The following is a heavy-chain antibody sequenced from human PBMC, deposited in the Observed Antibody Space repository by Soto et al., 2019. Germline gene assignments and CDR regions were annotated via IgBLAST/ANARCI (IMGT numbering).Heavy chain of an antibody. CDR2: IWYDGSNK. CDR1: GITFSSYA. CDR3: VRGGIAASTGTYGVDV. Sequence: QVQLVESGGGVVQPGRSLRLSCAVSGITFSSYAMHWGRQAPGKGLEWVAVIWYDGSNKYYADSVKGRFIISRDNSKNKLYLQMNSLRVDDTAVYFCVRGGIAASTGTYGVDVWGQGTTVTVSS. J-gene: IGHJ6*02. D-gene: IGHD6-13*01. V-gene: IGHV3-33*01.